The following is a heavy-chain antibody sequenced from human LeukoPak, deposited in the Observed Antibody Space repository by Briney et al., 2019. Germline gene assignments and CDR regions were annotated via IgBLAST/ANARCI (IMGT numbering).Heavy chain of an antibody. J-gene: IGHJ4*02. Sequence: GGSLRLSCAASGFTFSSYSMNWVRQAPGKGLEWVSSISTGSSFIYYADSVKGRFTISRDIAKNSLYLQMNSLRAEDTAIYYCASDEGNYFDYWGQGTLVTVSS. CDR1: GFTFSSYS. CDR2: ISTGSSFI. V-gene: IGHV3-21*01. CDR3: ASDEGNYFDY.